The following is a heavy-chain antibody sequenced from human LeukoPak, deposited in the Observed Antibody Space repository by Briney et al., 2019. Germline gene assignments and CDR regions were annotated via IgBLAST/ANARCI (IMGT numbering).Heavy chain of an antibody. CDR2: TYYRSN. CDR1: GDSVSSSRDA. Sequence: SQTLSLTCAISGDSVSSSRDAWNWIRQSPSRGLGWLGRTYYRSNDYAVSVKTRMTINVDTSRNQVSLQLSSVTPEDTAVYYCARGRNNAFDIWGQGTMVTVS. CDR3: ARGRNNAFDI. D-gene: IGHD1/OR15-1a*01. J-gene: IGHJ3*02. V-gene: IGHV6-1*01.